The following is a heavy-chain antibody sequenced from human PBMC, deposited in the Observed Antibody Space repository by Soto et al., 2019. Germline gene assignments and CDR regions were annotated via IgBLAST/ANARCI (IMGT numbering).Heavy chain of an antibody. J-gene: IGHJ4*02. CDR3: AKDAVAGHAFDY. D-gene: IGHD6-19*01. CDR2: ISWNSGSI. CDR1: GFTFDDYA. V-gene: IGHV3-9*01. Sequence: EVQLVESGGGLVQPGRSLRLSCAASGFTFDDYAMHWVRQAPGKGLEWVSGISWNSGSIGYADSVKGRFTISRDNAKNPLYLQMTSLRAEDTALYYCAKDAVAGHAFDYWGQGTLVTVCS.